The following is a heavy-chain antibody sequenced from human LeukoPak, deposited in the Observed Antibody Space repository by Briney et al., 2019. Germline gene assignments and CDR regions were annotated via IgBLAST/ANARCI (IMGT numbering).Heavy chain of an antibody. D-gene: IGHD6-13*01. CDR3: AKDMGSSSSRFYYGMDV. CDR1: GFTFSSYA. J-gene: IGHJ6*02. Sequence: GGSLRLSCAASGFTFSSYAMSWVRQAPGKGLEWVSAISGSGGSTYYADSVKGRFTISRDNAKNSLYLQMNSLRAEDTALYYCAKDMGSSSSRFYYGMDVWGQGTTVTVSS. CDR2: ISGSGGST. V-gene: IGHV3-23*01.